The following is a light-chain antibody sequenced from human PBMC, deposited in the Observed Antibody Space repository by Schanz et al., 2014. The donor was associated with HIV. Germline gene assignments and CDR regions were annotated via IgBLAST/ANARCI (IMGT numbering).Light chain of an antibody. CDR3: QQYDSSSWT. Sequence: DIQMTQSPSTLSAFVGDRVTITCRASQSVDNWLAWYQQKPGKAPSVLIFQASRLKIGVPSRFSGSGSGTEFTLTISSLQPDDIATYYCQQYDSSSWTFGQGTKVEIK. CDR2: QAS. V-gene: IGKV1-5*03. CDR1: QSVDNW. J-gene: IGKJ1*01.